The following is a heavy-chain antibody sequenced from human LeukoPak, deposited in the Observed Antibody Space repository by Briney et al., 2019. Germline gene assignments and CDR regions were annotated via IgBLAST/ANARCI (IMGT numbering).Heavy chain of an antibody. CDR3: ARDRASSSSPYYYYYYGMDV. CDR2: IIPIFGTA. D-gene: IGHD6-13*01. Sequence: SVKVSCKASGGTFSSYAISWVRQAPGQGLEWMGGIIPIFGTANYAQKFQGRVTITADKSTSTAYMELSSLRSEDTAVYYCARDRASSSSPYYYYYYGMDVWDKGTTVTVSS. J-gene: IGHJ6*04. V-gene: IGHV1-69*06. CDR1: GGTFSSYA.